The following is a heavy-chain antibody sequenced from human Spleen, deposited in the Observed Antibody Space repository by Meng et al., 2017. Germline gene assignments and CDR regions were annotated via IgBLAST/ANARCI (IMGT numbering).Heavy chain of an antibody. CDR1: GGSFSGYY. Sequence: SETLSLTCAVYGGSFSGYYWSWIRQPPGKGLEWIGYIYYSGSTNYNPSLKSRVTISVDTSKNQFSLKLSSVTAADTAVYYCARGCYDILTGYYICDWGQGTRVTVSS. CDR2: IYYSGST. CDR3: ARGCYDILTGYYICD. J-gene: IGHJ4*02. V-gene: IGHV4-59*01. D-gene: IGHD3-9*01.